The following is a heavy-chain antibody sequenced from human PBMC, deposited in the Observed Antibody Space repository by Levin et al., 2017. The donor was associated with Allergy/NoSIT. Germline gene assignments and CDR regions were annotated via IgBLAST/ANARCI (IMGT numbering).Heavy chain of an antibody. V-gene: IGHV3-23*01. D-gene: IGHD3-10*01. Sequence: GESLKISCAASGFTFSSYAMSWVRQAPGKGLEWVSAISGSGGRTYYADSVKGRFTISRDNSKNTLYLQMNSLRAEDTAVYYCVWEGVQGVTTIYYYYYYMDVWGKGTTVTVSS. CDR2: ISGSGGRT. CDR1: GFTFSSYA. J-gene: IGHJ6*03. CDR3: VWEGVQGVTTIYYYYYYMDV.